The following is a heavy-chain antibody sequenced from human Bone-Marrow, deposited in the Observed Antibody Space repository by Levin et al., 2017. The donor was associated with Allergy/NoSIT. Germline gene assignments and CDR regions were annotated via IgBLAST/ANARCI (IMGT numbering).Heavy chain of an antibody. J-gene: IGHJ6*02. Sequence: VASVKVSCKASGYTFTSYGISWVRQAPGQGLEWMGWISAYNGNTNYAQKLQGRVTMTTDTSTSTAYMELRSLRSDDTAVYYCARLIKTMVRVYYGMDVWGQGTTVTVSS. V-gene: IGHV1-18*01. CDR1: GYTFTSYG. CDR2: ISAYNGNT. D-gene: IGHD3-10*01. CDR3: ARLIKTMVRVYYGMDV.